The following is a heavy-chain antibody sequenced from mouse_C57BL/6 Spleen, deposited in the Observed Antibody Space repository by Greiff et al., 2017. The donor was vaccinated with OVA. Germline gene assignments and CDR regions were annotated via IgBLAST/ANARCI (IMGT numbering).Heavy chain of an antibody. Sequence: EVQLQQSGPVLVKPGASVKMSCKASGYTFTDYYMNWVKQSPGKSLEWIGVIYPYNGGTSYNQKFKGKATLTVDKSSSTAYMELNSLTSEDSAVYDCAREYYGSRYYFDYWGQGTTLTVSS. V-gene: IGHV1-19*01. J-gene: IGHJ2*01. CDR1: GYTFTDYY. CDR2: IYPYNGGT. D-gene: IGHD1-1*01. CDR3: AREYYGSRYYFDY.